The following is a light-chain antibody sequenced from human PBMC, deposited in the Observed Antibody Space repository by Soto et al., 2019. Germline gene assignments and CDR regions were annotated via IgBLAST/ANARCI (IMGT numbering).Light chain of an antibody. CDR3: AVWDDSLDV. CDR2: SNT. Sequence: QSALTQPPSASGTPGQTVTISCSGSSSNIGKNTVNWYQHLPGTAPKLLIYSNTQRPLGVPVRFSGSKSGTSASLAISGLQSVDEADYYCAVWDDSLDVFGNGTKVTVL. CDR1: SSNIGKNT. J-gene: IGLJ1*01. V-gene: IGLV1-44*01.